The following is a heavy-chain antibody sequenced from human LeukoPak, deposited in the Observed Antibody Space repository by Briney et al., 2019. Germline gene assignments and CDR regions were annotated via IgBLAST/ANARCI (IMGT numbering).Heavy chain of an antibody. CDR3: ARDMADSSGYYGYYYGMDV. V-gene: IGHV3-30*04. D-gene: IGHD3-22*01. CDR2: ISYDGSNK. CDR1: GFTFSSYA. J-gene: IGHJ6*01. Sequence: GGSLRLSCAASGFTFSSYAMHWVRQAPGKGREGVAVISYDGSNKYYADSVKGRFTISRDNSKNTVYLQMNSLRAEDTAVYYCARDMADSSGYYGYYYGMDVWGQGTTVTVSS.